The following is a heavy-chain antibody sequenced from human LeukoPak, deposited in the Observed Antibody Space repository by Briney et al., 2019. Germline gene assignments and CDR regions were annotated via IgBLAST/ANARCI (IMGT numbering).Heavy chain of an antibody. V-gene: IGHV4-59*08. J-gene: IGHJ4*02. CDR2: IYYSGGT. CDR3: ARQYSSSSSFDY. CDR1: GVSINNYY. Sequence: SETLSLTCTVSGVSINNYYWSWIRQPPAQGLEYIGYIYYSGGTNYNPSLESRVTISLDTSKSQFSLKLSSVTAADTAMYFCARQYSSSSSFDYWGQGTLVTVSS. D-gene: IGHD6-6*01.